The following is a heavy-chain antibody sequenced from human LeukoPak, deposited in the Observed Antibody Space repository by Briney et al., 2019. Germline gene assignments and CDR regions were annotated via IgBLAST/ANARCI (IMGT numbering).Heavy chain of an antibody. D-gene: IGHD6-19*01. CDR3: ARDWTVWLSFDL. J-gene: IGHJ3*01. CDR2: ISAYNGNT. CDR1: GYTFTNFG. Sequence: ASVKVSCKPSGYTFTNFGISWVRQAPGQGLEWMGWISAYNGNTNYAQILQGRVTMTTDTSTSTAYMELRSLRSDDTAVYYCARDWTVWLSFDLWGQGTMVTVSS. V-gene: IGHV1-18*01.